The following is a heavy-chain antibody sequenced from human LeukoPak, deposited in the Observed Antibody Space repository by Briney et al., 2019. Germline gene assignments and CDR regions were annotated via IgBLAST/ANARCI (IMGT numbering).Heavy chain of an antibody. CDR1: GFTVSSNY. D-gene: IGHD5-18*01. V-gene: IGHV3-66*01. CDR3: AHEVGYGRPWFDY. J-gene: IGHJ4*02. CDR2: IYSGGST. Sequence: GGSLRLSCAVSGFTVSSNYMSWVRQAPGKGLEWVSVIYSGGSTYYADSVKGRFTISRDNSNNTLYLEMNSLRAEDTAVYYCAHEVGYGRPWFDYWGQGTLVTVSS.